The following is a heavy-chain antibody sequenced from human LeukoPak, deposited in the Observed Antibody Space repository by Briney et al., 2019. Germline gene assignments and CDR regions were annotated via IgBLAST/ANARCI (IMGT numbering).Heavy chain of an antibody. V-gene: IGHV3-74*01. J-gene: IGHJ6*03. Sequence: PGGSLRLSCAASGFTFSTYWMHRVRQAPGKGLVWVSRINNDGTNTNDADSVKGRFTVSRDNAKNTLYLQMKSLRAEDTAMYYCARGSPRDSSGYYSYYYMDVWGKGTTVTVSS. D-gene: IGHD3-22*01. CDR2: INNDGTNT. CDR3: ARGSPRDSSGYYSYYYMDV. CDR1: GFTFSTYW.